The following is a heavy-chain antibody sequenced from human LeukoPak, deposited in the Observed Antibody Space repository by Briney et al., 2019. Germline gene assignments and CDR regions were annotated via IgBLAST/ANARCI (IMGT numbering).Heavy chain of an antibody. CDR2: MSSGSRYI. D-gene: IGHD3-3*01. V-gene: IGHV3-21*06. CDR1: GFTFSAYA. J-gene: IGHJ4*02. CDR3: ARDRPTGASRVFVVQ. Sequence: GGSLRLSCTASGFTFSAYAMTWVRQAPGKGLEWISSMSSGSRYIYNADSVRGRFTISRDNTKNSLYLVMNNLRAEDTAIYYCARDRPTGASRVFVVQWGQGTPVTVS.